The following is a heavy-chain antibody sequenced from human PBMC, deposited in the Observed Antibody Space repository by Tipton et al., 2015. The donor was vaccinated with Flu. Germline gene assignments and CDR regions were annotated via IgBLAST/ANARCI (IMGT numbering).Heavy chain of an antibody. CDR2: IDTSDTTI. D-gene: IGHD1-1*01. Sequence: QLVQSGGGLVQPGGSLRLSCAASGFSFRDYAMSWIRQSPGKGLALVSYIDTSDTTIYYADSVKGRFTISRDNAKNSLYLQMNSLRAEDTAVYYCAREILEGYYAMDVWGHGTTVTVSS. CDR3: AREILEGYYAMDV. J-gene: IGHJ6*02. CDR1: GFSFRDYA. V-gene: IGHV3-11*01.